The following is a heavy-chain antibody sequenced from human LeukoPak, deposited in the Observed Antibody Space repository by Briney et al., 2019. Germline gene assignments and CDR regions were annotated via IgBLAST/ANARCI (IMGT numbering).Heavy chain of an antibody. V-gene: IGHV4-39*02. CDR3: AKDYASVGSSWSPNFSDY. J-gene: IGHJ4*02. CDR2: IYYTGST. CDR1: GGSISSSSYY. Sequence: PSETLSLTCTVSGGSISSSSYYWGWIRQPPGKGLEWIGSIYYTGSTYYNPSLKSRVTISVDTSKNQFSLKLSSVTAADTAVYYCAKDYASVGSSWSPNFSDYWGQGTLVTVSS. D-gene: IGHD6-13*01.